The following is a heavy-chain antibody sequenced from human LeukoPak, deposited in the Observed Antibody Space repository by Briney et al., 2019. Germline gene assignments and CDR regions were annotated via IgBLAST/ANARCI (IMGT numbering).Heavy chain of an antibody. D-gene: IGHD3-16*02. V-gene: IGHV3-74*01. Sequence: GGSLRLSCAASRLTFRTYWMSWVRQAPGKGLVWVSRMNNDGSKTDYADSVKGRFTISRDNSKNTLYLQMNSLRAEDTAVYYCAKDAVITFGGVIVITPFDYWGQGTLVTVSS. J-gene: IGHJ4*02. CDR1: RLTFRTYW. CDR3: AKDAVITFGGVIVITPFDY. CDR2: MNNDGSKT.